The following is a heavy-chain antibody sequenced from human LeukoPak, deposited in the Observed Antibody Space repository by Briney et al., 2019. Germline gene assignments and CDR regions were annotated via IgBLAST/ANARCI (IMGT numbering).Heavy chain of an antibody. CDR3: ARVSQLDI. V-gene: IGHV3-48*01. CDR1: GFTFSSYS. D-gene: IGHD2-2*01. Sequence: GGSLRLSCAASGFTFSSYSMNWVRQAPGKGLEWVSYISSSSSTIYYADYVKGRFTISRDNAKNSLYLQMNSLRAEDTAVYYCARVSQLDIWGQGTMVTVSS. J-gene: IGHJ3*02. CDR2: ISSSSSTI.